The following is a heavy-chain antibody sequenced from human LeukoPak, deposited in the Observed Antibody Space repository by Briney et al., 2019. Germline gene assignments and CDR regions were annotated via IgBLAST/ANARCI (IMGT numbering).Heavy chain of an antibody. V-gene: IGHV4-39*07. D-gene: IGHD5-12*01. CDR2: IYYSGST. CDR3: AGSYSGYGDPIDY. J-gene: IGHJ4*02. Sequence: SETLSLTCTVSGGSISSSSYYWGWIRQPPGKGLEWIGSIYYSGSTYYNPSLKSRVTISVDRSKNQFSLKLSSVTAADTAVYYCAGSYSGYGDPIDYWGQGTLVTVSS. CDR1: GGSISSSSYY.